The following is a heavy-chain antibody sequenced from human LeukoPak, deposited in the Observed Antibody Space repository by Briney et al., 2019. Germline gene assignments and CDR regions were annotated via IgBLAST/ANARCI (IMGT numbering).Heavy chain of an antibody. V-gene: IGHV4-59*08. Sequence: NPSETLSLTCAVYGGSFSGYYWSWIRQPPGKGLEWIGYIYYSGSTNYNPSLKSRVTISVDTSKNQFSLKLSSVTTADTAVYYCARGSGWYNDYWGQGTLVTVSS. J-gene: IGHJ4*02. CDR3: ARGSGWYNDY. CDR2: IYYSGST. D-gene: IGHD6-19*01. CDR1: GGSFSGYY.